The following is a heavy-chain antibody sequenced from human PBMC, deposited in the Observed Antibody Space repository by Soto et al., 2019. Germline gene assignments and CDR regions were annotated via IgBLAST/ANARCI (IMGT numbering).Heavy chain of an antibody. J-gene: IGHJ4*02. CDR2: INKSGGST. V-gene: IGHV3-23*01. CDR3: AKDPPTTGTTFDY. Sequence: RGSLGLACAPCAFTFSSFAMSRVGQAPGKGLEWVSTINKSGGSTYYADSVKGRFTISRDNSKNMLFLQINGLRAEDTAVYYCAKDPPTTGTTFDYWGRGTLVTVSS. CDR1: AFTFSSFA. D-gene: IGHD1-1*01.